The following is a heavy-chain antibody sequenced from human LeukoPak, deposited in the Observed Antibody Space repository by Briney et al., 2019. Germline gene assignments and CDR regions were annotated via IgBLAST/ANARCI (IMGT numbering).Heavy chain of an antibody. Sequence: GGSLRLSCAASGFTFSTYWMHWVRQAPGKGLAWVSRINSDGSSTGYADSVKGRFTISRDNAKNSLYLQMNSLRAEDTALYYCARRRSSXXXPFDYWGQGTLVTVSX. CDR1: GFTFSTYW. CDR2: INSDGSST. D-gene: IGHD6-13*01. J-gene: IGHJ4*02. CDR3: ARRRSSXXXPFDY. V-gene: IGHV3-74*01.